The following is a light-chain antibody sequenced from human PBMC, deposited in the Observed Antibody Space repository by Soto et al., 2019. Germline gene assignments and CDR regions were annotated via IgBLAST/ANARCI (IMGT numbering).Light chain of an antibody. Sequence: DIQMPQSPSSLSSSVGDRVTITCRARQNIYSYLNWYQQNPGTAPMLLIYTASNLQRGFPSKFSGSRSRTDFTLTIISLRPEACATYHCQHRYSIPYTFGHGTK. V-gene: IGKV1-39*01. CDR3: QHRYSIPYT. CDR1: QNIYSY. CDR2: TAS. J-gene: IGKJ2*01.